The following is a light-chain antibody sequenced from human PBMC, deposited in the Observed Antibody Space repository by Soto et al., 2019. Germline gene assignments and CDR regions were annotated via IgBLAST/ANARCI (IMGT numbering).Light chain of an antibody. V-gene: IGLV2-14*01. CDR1: SSDVGGYYF. CDR3: SSYTSTNTPYF. J-gene: IGLJ1*01. CDR2: EVT. Sequence: QSALTKPVSVSGSPGQSITISCSGSSSDVGGYYFVSWYQHRPGKAPKLILYEVTTRPSGISSRFSGSTSGTTASLTISGLQADDEAYYYCSSYTSTNTPYFFGPGTKVTV.